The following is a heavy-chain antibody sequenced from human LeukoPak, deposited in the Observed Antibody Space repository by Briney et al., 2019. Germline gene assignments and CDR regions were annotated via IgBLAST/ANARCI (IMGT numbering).Heavy chain of an antibody. CDR2: ISAYNGNT. CDR3: ARAFRRFGELYDVFDI. Sequence: ASVKVSCKASGYNFITYGISWVRQAPGQGLEWMGWISAYNGNTNYAQKFQGRVTMTTDTSTSTAYMELRSLRSDDTAVYYCARAFRRFGELYDVFDIWGQGTMVTVSS. CDR1: GYNFITYG. J-gene: IGHJ3*02. D-gene: IGHD3-10*01. V-gene: IGHV1-18*01.